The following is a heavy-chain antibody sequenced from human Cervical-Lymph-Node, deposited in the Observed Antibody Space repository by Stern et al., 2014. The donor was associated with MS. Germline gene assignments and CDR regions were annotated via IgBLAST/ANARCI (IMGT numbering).Heavy chain of an antibody. CDR2: IIPGLGTT. Sequence: VQLEESGAELKKPASSVKVSCKASRDTFSNYALSWVRQAPAQGLEWMGGIIPGLGTTSYAEQFQGRFTLTTAPTTENVYIDLSSIRSEDTAVYFCVRDQGDYGSGSDQSWFDPWGQGTLVIVSS. D-gene: IGHD3-10*01. CDR3: VRDQGDYGSGSDQSWFDP. J-gene: IGHJ5*02. V-gene: IGHV1-69*01. CDR1: RDTFSNYA.